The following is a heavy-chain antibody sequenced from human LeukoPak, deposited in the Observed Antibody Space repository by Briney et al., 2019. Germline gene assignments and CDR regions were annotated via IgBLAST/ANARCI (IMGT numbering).Heavy chain of an antibody. D-gene: IGHD3-22*01. Sequence: GGSLRLSCAASGFTVSSNYMSWVRQAPGKGLEWVSVIYSGGSTYYADSVKGRFTISRDNSKNTLYLQMNSLRAEDTAVYYCARTKHTYYYDGSGYYPPDYWGQGTLVTVSS. CDR3: ARTKHTYYYDGSGYYPPDY. J-gene: IGHJ4*02. CDR1: GFTVSSNY. CDR2: IYSGGST. V-gene: IGHV3-66*01.